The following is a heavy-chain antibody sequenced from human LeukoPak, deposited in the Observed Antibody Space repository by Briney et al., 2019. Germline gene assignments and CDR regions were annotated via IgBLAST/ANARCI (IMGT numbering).Heavy chain of an antibody. V-gene: IGHV3-21*01. CDR2: ISSSSSYI. Sequence: GFLRLSCAASGFTFSSYSLDWVRQAPGEGLEWVSSISSSSSYIYYADSVKGRFTISRDNAKNSLYLQMNSLRAEDTAVYYCARGPYGMDVWGQGTTVTVSS. CDR3: ARGPYGMDV. J-gene: IGHJ6*02. CDR1: GFTFSSYS.